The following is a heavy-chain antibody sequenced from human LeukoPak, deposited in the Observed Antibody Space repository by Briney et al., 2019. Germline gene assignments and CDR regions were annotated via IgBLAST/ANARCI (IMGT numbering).Heavy chain of an antibody. D-gene: IGHD1-1*01. V-gene: IGHV3-30*18. Sequence: PGGSLRLSCAASGFIFSYYGMRWVRQAPGKGLEWVAVISDDGSNRYYADSVRGRFTISRDISKNTLYLQMNSLRAEDTAVYYCAKAALDENYYYYGMDVWGQGTTVTVSS. CDR3: AKAALDENYYYYGMDV. CDR1: GFIFSYYG. J-gene: IGHJ6*02. CDR2: ISDDGSNR.